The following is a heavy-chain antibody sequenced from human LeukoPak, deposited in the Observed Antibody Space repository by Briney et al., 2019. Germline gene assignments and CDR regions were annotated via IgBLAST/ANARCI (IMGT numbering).Heavy chain of an antibody. CDR2: IRSKANSYAT. D-gene: IGHD2-21*02. Sequence: PGGSLRLSCAASGFTFSGSAMHWVRQASGKGLEWVGRIRSKANSYATAYAASVKGRFTISRDDSKSTAYLQMNSLKTEDTTVYYXTSPLPMVTAIYXXYXDVXGKGXXXTV. CDR1: GFTFSGSA. J-gene: IGHJ6*03. V-gene: IGHV3-73*01. CDR3: TSPLPMVTAIYXXYXDV.